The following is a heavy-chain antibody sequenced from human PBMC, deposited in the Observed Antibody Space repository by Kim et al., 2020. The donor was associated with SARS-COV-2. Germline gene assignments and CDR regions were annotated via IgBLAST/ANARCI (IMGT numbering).Heavy chain of an antibody. CDR1: GFTFSSYS. V-gene: IGHV3-21*01. D-gene: IGHD6-13*01. J-gene: IGHJ3*02. CDR2: ISSSSYI. CDR3: ARDGAATDAFDI. Sequence: GGSLRLSCAASGFTFSSYSMNWVRQAPGKGLEWVSSISSSSYIYYADSVKGRFTISRDNAKNSLYLQMNSLRAEDTAVYYCARDGAATDAFDIWGQGTMVTVSS.